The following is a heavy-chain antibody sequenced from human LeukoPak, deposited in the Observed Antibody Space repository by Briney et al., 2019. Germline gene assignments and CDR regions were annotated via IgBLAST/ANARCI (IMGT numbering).Heavy chain of an antibody. CDR2: IYYSGST. CDR3: ARERVGYDILTGYYKDAFDI. D-gene: IGHD3-9*01. CDR1: GGSISSGDYY. J-gene: IGHJ3*02. V-gene: IGHV4-30-4*01. Sequence: SETLSLTCTVFGGSISSGDYYWSWIRQPPGKGLEWIGYIYYSGSTYYNPSLKSRVTISVDTSKNQFSLKLSSVTAADTAMYYCARERVGYDILTGYYKDAFDIWGQGTMVTVSS.